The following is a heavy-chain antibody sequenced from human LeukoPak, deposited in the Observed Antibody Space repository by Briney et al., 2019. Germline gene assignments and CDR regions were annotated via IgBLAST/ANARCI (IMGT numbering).Heavy chain of an antibody. V-gene: IGHV1-2*02. D-gene: IGHD3-9*01. J-gene: IGHJ1*01. CDR2: INPNGGGT. Sequence: ASVKVSCKASGYTFTGYYMHWVRQAPGQGLEWMGWINPNGGGTNYAQKFQGRVTMTRDTSISTAYMELSRLRSDDTAVYYCARADGYYDILTGYYLVAEYFQHWGQGTLVTVSS. CDR3: ARADGYYDILTGYYLVAEYFQH. CDR1: GYTFTGYY.